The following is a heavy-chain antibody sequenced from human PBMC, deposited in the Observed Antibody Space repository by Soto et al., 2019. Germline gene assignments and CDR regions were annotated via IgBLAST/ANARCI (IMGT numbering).Heavy chain of an antibody. J-gene: IGHJ5*02. D-gene: IGHD6-6*01. V-gene: IGHV1-69*12. CDR3: ARDGIAARPIAWFDP. CDR2: IIPIFGTA. CDR1: GGTFSSYA. Sequence: QVQLVQSGAEVKKPGSSVKVSCKASGGTFSSYAISWVRQAPGQGLEWMGGIIPIFGTANYAQKFQGRVTINADESASTAYMELSSLRSEDTAVYDCARDGIAARPIAWFDPWGQGTLVTVSS.